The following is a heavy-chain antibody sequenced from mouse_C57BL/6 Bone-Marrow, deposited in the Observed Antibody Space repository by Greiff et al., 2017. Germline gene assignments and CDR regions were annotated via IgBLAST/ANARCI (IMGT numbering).Heavy chain of an antibody. V-gene: IGHV14-4*01. CDR3: STCRIGGGFAY. CDR1: GFNIKDDY. CDR2: IDPENGDT. D-gene: IGHD6-1*01. J-gene: IGHJ3*01. Sequence: VQLQQSGAELVRPGASVKLSCTASGFNIKDDYMHWVKQRPEQGLEWIGWIDPENGDTEYATKFQGKATITADTSSNTAYLQLSSLTSEDTAVFYCSTCRIGGGFAYWGQGTLVTVSA.